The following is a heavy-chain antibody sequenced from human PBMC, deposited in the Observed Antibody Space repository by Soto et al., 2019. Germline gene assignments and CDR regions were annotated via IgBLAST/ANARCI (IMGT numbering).Heavy chain of an antibody. CDR2: IRPHNGDT. D-gene: IGHD6-19*01. CDR3: ARDRSGWYDF. Sequence: QVQLVQSAAEVGKPGASVKVSCKASGYTFTTIRLSWVRQAPGQGLEWMGWIRPHNGDTQYAQKFQCRVTMTADTATTTAYMEVRRLSPADTAVFYCARDRSGWYDFWGQGTLVAFSS. J-gene: IGHJ5*01. CDR1: GYTFTTIR. V-gene: IGHV1-18*01.